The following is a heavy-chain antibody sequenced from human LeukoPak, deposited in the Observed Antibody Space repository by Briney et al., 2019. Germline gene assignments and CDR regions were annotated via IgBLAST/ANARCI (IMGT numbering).Heavy chain of an antibody. CDR1: GFPFSGSD. CDR3: AKEGLYDYVWGSYRSDAFDI. Sequence: PGGSLRLFCAASGFPFSGSDMSGVPQAPGKGLEWVSHIRFGGGSTYYADSVKGRFTISRDNSKNTLYLQMNSLRAEDTAVYYCAKEGLYDYVWGSYRSDAFDIWGQGTMVTVSS. CDR2: IRFGGGST. D-gene: IGHD3-16*02. V-gene: IGHV3-23*01. J-gene: IGHJ3*02.